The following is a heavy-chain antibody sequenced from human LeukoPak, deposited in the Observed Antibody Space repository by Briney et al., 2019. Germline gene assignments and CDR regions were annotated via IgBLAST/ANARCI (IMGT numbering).Heavy chain of an antibody. CDR2: IKQDGSEK. CDR1: GFTFSSYW. CDR3: ARVGKSGGSGSYYRPLGHYYYGMDG. D-gene: IGHD3-10*01. Sequence: PGGSLRLSCAASGFTFSSYWMSWVRQAPGKGLEWVANIKQDGSEKYYVDSVKGRFTISRDNAKNSLYLQMNSLRAEDTAVYYCARVGKSGGSGSYYRPLGHYYYGMDGWGQGATVTVSS. V-gene: IGHV3-7*01. J-gene: IGHJ6*02.